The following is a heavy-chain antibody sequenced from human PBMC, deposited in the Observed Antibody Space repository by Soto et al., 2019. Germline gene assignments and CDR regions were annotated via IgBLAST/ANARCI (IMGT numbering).Heavy chain of an antibody. CDR2: IYPGDSDT. D-gene: IGHD6-13*01. V-gene: IGHV5-51*01. J-gene: IGHJ6*02. CDR1: GYSFTSYW. CDR3: ARTSAAGKYYCGMAV. Sequence: PGESLKISCKGSGYSFTSYWIGWVRQMPGKGLEWMGIIYPGDSDTRYSPSFQGQVTISADKSISTAYLQWSSLKASDTAMYYCARTSAAGKYYCGMAVWSQGTTVTVSS.